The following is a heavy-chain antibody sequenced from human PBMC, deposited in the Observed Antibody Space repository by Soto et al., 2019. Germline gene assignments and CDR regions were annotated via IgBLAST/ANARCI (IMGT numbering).Heavy chain of an antibody. V-gene: IGHV3-21*04. J-gene: IGHJ6*02. CDR1: GFTFSSYS. CDR2: ISSGNNYI. CDR3: AKVGYYVYYGMDV. D-gene: IGHD1-26*01. Sequence: GGSLRLSCAASGFTFSSYSMNWVRQAPGKGLEWVSSISSGNNYIYYADSVKGRFTISRDNAKNSLYLQMNSLRAEDTAVYYCAKVGYYVYYGMDVWGQGTTVTVSS.